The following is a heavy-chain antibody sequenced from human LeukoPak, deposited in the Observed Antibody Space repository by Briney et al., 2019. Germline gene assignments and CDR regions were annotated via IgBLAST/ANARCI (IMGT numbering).Heavy chain of an antibody. J-gene: IGHJ4*02. D-gene: IGHD1-26*01. CDR1: GFTFTDYA. V-gene: IGHV3-43D*03. Sequence: PGGSLRLSCAASGFTFTDYAFHWVRQAPGKGLEWVSLISWGGGTIYYADSVRGRFTISRDNSKNSLYLRMNSLRAEDTALYYRAKGSGGAYYNYFEDWGQGTLVSVAS. CDR3: AKGSGGAYYNYFED. CDR2: ISWGGGTI.